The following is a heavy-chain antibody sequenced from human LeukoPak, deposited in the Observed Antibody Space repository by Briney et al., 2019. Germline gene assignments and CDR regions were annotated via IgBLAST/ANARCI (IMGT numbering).Heavy chain of an antibody. J-gene: IGHJ3*01. V-gene: IGHV5-51*01. CDR3: ARPNITSYYDSRGYDAFDV. Sequence: ESLKISCNGSGYXFHAYLIAWARQVPGKGLEWMGIIYPDDSDTRYSPSSQGQVTISADKSVRNAHWQWSSLKASDSAMYYCARPNITSYYDSRGYDAFDVWGEGTMVTVSS. CDR2: IYPDDSDT. CDR1: GYXFHAYL. D-gene: IGHD3-22*01.